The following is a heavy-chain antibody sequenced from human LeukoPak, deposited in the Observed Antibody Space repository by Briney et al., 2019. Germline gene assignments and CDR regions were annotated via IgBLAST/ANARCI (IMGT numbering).Heavy chain of an antibody. V-gene: IGHV3-53*01. Sequence: GGSLRLSCAASGFTVSSNNMNWVRQAPGKGLEWVSIIYTGGSTYYTDSVKGRFTISRDNSKNTLYLQMNSLRAEDTAVYYCARGAFDWGQGTLVTVSS. CDR3: ARGAFD. CDR1: GFTVSSNN. J-gene: IGHJ4*02. CDR2: IYTGGST.